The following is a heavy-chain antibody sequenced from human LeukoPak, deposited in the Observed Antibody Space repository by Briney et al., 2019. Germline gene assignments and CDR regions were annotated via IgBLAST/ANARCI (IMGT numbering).Heavy chain of an antibody. CDR1: GYTFTSYD. CDR3: ARGPPYSSSWYVSGDYYYYYYMDV. CDR2: MNPNSGNT. D-gene: IGHD6-13*01. V-gene: IGHV1-8*01. Sequence: ASVKVSCKASGYTFTSYDIHWVRQATGQGLEWMGWMNPNSGNTGYAQKFQGRVTMTRNTSISTAYMELSSLRSEDTAVYYCARGPPYSSSWYVSGDYYYYYYMDVWGKGTTVTVSS. J-gene: IGHJ6*03.